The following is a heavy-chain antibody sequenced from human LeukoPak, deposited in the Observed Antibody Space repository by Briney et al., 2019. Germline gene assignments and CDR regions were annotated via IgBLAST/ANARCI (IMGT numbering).Heavy chain of an antibody. CDR1: GGSISSGNYY. CDR3: ARGYSSSWYFNWFDP. CDR2: IFATGST. J-gene: IGHJ5*02. D-gene: IGHD6-13*01. Sequence: SQTLSLTCTVSGGSISSGNYYWSWIRQPAGKGLEWIGRIFATGSTDYNPSLKSRVTISVDTSKNQFSLKLTSVTAADTAVYYCARGYSSSWYFNWFDPWGQGTLVTVSS. V-gene: IGHV4-61*02.